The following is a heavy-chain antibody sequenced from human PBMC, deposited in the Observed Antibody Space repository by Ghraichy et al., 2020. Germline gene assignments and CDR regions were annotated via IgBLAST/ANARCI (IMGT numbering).Heavy chain of an antibody. Sequence: ASVKVSCKASGYTFTSYGISWVRQAPGQGLEWMGWISAYNGNTNYAQKLQGRVTMTTDTSTSTAYMELRSLRSDDTAVYYCARGVEWELLNQYFDYWGQGTLVTVSS. D-gene: IGHD1-26*01. CDR1: GYTFTSYG. CDR3: ARGVEWELLNQYFDY. J-gene: IGHJ4*02. CDR2: ISAYNGNT. V-gene: IGHV1-18*01.